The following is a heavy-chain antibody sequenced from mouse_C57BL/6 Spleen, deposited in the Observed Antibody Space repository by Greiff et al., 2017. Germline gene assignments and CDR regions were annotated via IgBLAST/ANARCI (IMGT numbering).Heavy chain of an antibody. CDR3: ARSAYYGSSYGYFDY. Sequence: EVQLQESVAELVRPGASVKLSCTASGFNIKNTYMHWVKQRPEQGLEWIGRIDPANGNTKYAPKFQGKATITADTSSNTAYLQLSSLTSEDTAIYYCARSAYYGSSYGYFDYWGQGTTLTVSS. V-gene: IGHV14-3*01. J-gene: IGHJ2*01. CDR2: IDPANGNT. D-gene: IGHD1-1*01. CDR1: GFNIKNTY.